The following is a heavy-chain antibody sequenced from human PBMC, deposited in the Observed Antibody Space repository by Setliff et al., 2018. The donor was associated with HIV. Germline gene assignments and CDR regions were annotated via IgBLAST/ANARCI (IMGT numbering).Heavy chain of an antibody. CDR3: AKTLVVVASPLDF. V-gene: IGHV3-23*01. CDR2: VIRGGHNT. J-gene: IGHJ4*02. CDR1: GFNVGTNG. Sequence: GGSLRLSCAVSGFNVGTNGLSWVRQAPGKGLEWVSSVIRGGHNTFYADSVKGRFTISRDNSKDTLYLQMSGLTAEDTAIYYCAKTLVVVASPLDFWGQGTLVTVSS. D-gene: IGHD2-15*01.